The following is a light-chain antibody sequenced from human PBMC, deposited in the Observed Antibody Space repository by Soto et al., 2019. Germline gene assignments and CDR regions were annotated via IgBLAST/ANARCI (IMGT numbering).Light chain of an antibody. CDR1: NSDVGDYNY. J-gene: IGLJ1*01. V-gene: IGLV2-11*01. CDR2: DVN. CDR3: CSYAGTYTYV. Sequence: QSALTQPHSVSGSPGQSVTISCTGTNSDVGDYNYVSWYQQHPGKAPKLMIYDVNKRPSGVPDRFSGSKSGNTASLTISGLQADDEADYYCCSYAGTYTYVFGTVTKLTVL.